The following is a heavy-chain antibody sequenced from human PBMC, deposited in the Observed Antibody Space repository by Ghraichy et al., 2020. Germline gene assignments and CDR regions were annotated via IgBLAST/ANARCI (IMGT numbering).Heavy chain of an antibody. CDR3: ARGRSCNDEYGMDV. CDR2: INHSGST. D-gene: IGHD1-1*01. V-gene: IGHV4-34*01. Sequence: SETLSLTCAVYGGSFSGYYWSWIRQPPGKGLEWIGEINHSGSTNYNPSLKSRVTISVDTSKNQFSLKLSSVTAADTAVYYCARGRSCNDEYGMDVWGQGTTVTVSS. J-gene: IGHJ6*02. CDR1: GGSFSGYY.